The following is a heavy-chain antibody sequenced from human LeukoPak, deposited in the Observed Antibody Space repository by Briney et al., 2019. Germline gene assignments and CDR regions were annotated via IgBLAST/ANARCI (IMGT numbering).Heavy chain of an antibody. V-gene: IGHV4-4*02. CDR1: GGSINRDNW. Sequence: SETLSLTCAVSGGSINRDNWWTWVRQPPGKGLEWIGEVYYTGNTHYNPSLQSRATISVDKSKNQFSLDLSSVTAADTAAYYCARDWDGRDSDRSGYYPMWFDPWGQGTLVTVSS. J-gene: IGHJ5*02. D-gene: IGHD3-22*01. CDR3: ARDWDGRDSDRSGYYPMWFDP. CDR2: VYYTGNT.